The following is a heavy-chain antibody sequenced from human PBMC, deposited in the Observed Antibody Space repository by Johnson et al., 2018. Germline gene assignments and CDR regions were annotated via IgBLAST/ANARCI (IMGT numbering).Heavy chain of an antibody. Sequence: EVQLVESEGGLVKPGGSLRLSCAASGFTFSKGWMNWVRQAPGKGLEWVGRIKSKIDGGTTDYAAPVKGRFTISRDDSKNTLYLQMNSLKTEDTAVYYGTTGYYYDTRGYYYYYMDVWGKGTTVTVSS. CDR2: IKSKIDGGTT. J-gene: IGHJ6*03. V-gene: IGHV3-15*07. D-gene: IGHD3-22*01. CDR1: GFTFSKGW. CDR3: TTGYYYDTRGYYYYYMDV.